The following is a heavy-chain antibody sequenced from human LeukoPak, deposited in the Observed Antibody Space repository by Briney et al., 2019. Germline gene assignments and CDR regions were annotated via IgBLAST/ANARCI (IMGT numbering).Heavy chain of an antibody. CDR3: ARDRALSYPGHFWSREYYYYGMDV. V-gene: IGHV4-31*03. CDR1: GGSISSGGYY. J-gene: IGHJ6*02. D-gene: IGHD3-3*02. CDR2: IYYSGST. Sequence: SETLSLTCTVSGGSISSGGYYWSWIRQHPGKGLEWIGYIYYSGSTYYNPSLKSRVTISVDTSKNQFSLKLSSVTAADTAVYYCARDRALSYPGHFWSREYYYYGMDVWGQGTTVTVSS.